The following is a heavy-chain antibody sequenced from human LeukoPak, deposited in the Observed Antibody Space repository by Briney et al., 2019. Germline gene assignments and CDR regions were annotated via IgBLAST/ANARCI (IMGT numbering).Heavy chain of an antibody. CDR1: GGSISSSSYY. J-gene: IGHJ4*02. Sequence: SETLSLTCTVSGGSISSSSYYWGWIRQPPGKGLEWIGSIYYSGSTYYNPSLKSRVTISVDTSKNQFSLKLSSVTAADTAVYYCAREVSPYFDYWGQGTLVTASS. V-gene: IGHV4-39*07. CDR2: IYYSGST. CDR3: AREVSPYFDY. D-gene: IGHD6-6*01.